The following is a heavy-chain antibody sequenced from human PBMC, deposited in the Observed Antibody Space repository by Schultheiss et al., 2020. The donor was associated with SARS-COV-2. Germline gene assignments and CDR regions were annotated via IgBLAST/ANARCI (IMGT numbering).Heavy chain of an antibody. CDR1: GYSFTSYW. V-gene: IGHV5-10-1*04. Sequence: KVSCKGSGYSFTSYWISWVRQMPGKGLEWMGRIDPSDSYTNYSPSFQGQVTISADKSISTAYLQWSSLKASDTAMYYCARHYDFWSGYKGPGLDVWGQGTTVTVSS. J-gene: IGHJ6*02. D-gene: IGHD3-3*01. CDR3: ARHYDFWSGYKGPGLDV. CDR2: IDPSDSYT.